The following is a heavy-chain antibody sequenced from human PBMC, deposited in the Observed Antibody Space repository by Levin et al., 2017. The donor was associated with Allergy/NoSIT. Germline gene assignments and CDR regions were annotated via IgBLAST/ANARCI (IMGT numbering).Heavy chain of an antibody. Sequence: PGGSLRLSCAASGFTFGDYVMHWVRQAPGKGLEWVSGINWNRDKIGYADSVRARFTISRDNAKNSLYLQMNSLGPEDTALYYCAKGLNWGSPNTFDYWGQGTLVTVSS. CDR2: INWNRDKI. CDR3: AKGLNWGSPNTFDY. J-gene: IGHJ4*02. CDR1: GFTFGDYV. V-gene: IGHV3-9*01. D-gene: IGHD7-27*01.